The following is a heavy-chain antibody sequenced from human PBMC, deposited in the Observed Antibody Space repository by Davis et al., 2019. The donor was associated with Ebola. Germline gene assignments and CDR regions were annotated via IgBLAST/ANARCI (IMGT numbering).Heavy chain of an antibody. Sequence: SETLSLTCTVSGGSITSSNYYWGWLRQPPGKGLEWIGNIYYTGRTFYSSSLKSRVTISTDTSKNQFSLKVTSVTAADTAVYYCAREATSSWSGFDPWGQGTLVTVSS. CDR1: GGSITSSNYY. J-gene: IGHJ5*02. V-gene: IGHV4-39*02. CDR2: IYYTGRT. D-gene: IGHD6-13*01. CDR3: AREATSSWSGFDP.